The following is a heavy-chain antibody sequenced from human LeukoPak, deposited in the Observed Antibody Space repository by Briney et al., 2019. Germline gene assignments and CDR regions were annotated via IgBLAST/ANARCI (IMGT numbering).Heavy chain of an antibody. J-gene: IGHJ4*02. CDR2: ISAYNGNT. V-gene: IGHV1-18*01. CDR3: ARGEDYYYDSSGYYYYFDY. Sequence: ASVKVSCKASGYTITSYGISWVRQAPGQGLEWMGWISAYNGNTNCAQKLQGRVTMTTDTSTSTAYMELRSLRSDDTAVYYCARGEDYYYDSSGYYYYFDYWGQGTLVTVSS. CDR1: GYTITSYG. D-gene: IGHD3-22*01.